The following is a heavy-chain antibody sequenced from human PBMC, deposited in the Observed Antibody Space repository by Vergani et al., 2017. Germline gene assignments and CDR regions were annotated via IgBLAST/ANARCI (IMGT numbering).Heavy chain of an antibody. Sequence: QVQLVESGGGVVQPGRSLRLSCAASGFTFSSYAMHWVRQAPGKGLEWVAVISYDGSNKYYADSVKGRLTISRDNSKNTLYLQMNSLRAEDTAVYYCARERDAFDIWGQGTMVTVSS. V-gene: IGHV3-30*01. CDR2: ISYDGSNK. J-gene: IGHJ3*02. CDR1: GFTFSSYA. CDR3: ARERDAFDI.